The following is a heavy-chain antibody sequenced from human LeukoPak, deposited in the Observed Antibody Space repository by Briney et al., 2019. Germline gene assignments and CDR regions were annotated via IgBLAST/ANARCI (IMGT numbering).Heavy chain of an antibody. CDR3: ARLRQAGYSSSWHDTIDY. J-gene: IGHJ4*02. CDR1: GYTFTSYG. Sequence: GAPVKVSCKASGYTFTSYGISWVRQAPGQGLEWMGWINPNSGGTNYAQKFQGRVTMTRDTSISTAYMELSRLRSDDTAVYYCARLRQAGYSSSWHDTIDYWGQGTLVTVSS. D-gene: IGHD6-13*01. V-gene: IGHV1-2*02. CDR2: INPNSGGT.